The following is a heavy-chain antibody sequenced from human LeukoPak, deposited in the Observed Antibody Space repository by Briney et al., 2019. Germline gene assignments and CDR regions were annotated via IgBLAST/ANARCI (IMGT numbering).Heavy chain of an antibody. CDR2: IIPIFGIA. D-gene: IGHD5-18*01. J-gene: IGHJ6*02. CDR1: GGTFSSYT. CDR3: ARYSGGGYSYGKKDYYYYGMDV. Sequence: GASVKVSCKASGGTFSSYTISWVRQAPGQGLEWMGRIIPIFGIANYAQKFQGRVTITADKSTSTAYMELSSLRSEDTAVYYCARYSGGGYSYGKKDYYYYGMDVWGQGTTVTVSS. V-gene: IGHV1-69*02.